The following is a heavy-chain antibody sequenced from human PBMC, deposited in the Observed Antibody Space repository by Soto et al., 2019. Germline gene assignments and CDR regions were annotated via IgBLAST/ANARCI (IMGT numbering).Heavy chain of an antibody. J-gene: IGHJ6*02. CDR2: IIPIFGTA. CDR1: GGTFSSYA. Sequence: SVKVSCKASGGTFSSYAISWVRQAPGQGLEWMGGIIPIFGTANYAQKFQGRVTITADESTSTAYMELSSLRSEDTAVYYCARDSITMIVVPSYGMDVWGQGTTVTVSS. D-gene: IGHD3-22*01. V-gene: IGHV1-69*13. CDR3: ARDSITMIVVPSYGMDV.